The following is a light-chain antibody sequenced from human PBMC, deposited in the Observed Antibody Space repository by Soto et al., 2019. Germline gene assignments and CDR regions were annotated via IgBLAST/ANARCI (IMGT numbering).Light chain of an antibody. J-gene: IGKJ1*01. V-gene: IGKV1-27*01. CDR3: QKYNSAPWT. CDR2: AAS. Sequence: DIQMTQSPSSLSTSVGDRVTITCRASQGISNYLAWYQQKPGKVPKLLIYAASTLQSGVPSRFSGSGSGTDFTLTIXXXXPEDVATYYCQKYNSAPWTFGQGTKVEIK. CDR1: QGISNY.